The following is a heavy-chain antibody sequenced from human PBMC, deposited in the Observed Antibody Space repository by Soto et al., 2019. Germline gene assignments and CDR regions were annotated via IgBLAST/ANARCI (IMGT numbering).Heavy chain of an antibody. CDR2: IYYSGST. V-gene: IGHV4-59*01. CDR3: ARINGAYCSSTSCYVYGWFDP. D-gene: IGHD2-2*01. J-gene: IGHJ5*02. Sequence: ETLSLPCTVSGGSISSYNWSWIRQPQGKGLEWIGYIYYSGSTNYNPSLKSRVTISVDTSKNQFSLKLSSVTAADTAVYYCARINGAYCSSTSCYVYGWFDPWGQGTLVTVSS. CDR1: GGSISSYN.